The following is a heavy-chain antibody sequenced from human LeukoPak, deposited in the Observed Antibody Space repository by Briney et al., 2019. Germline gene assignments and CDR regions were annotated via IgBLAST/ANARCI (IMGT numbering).Heavy chain of an antibody. CDR2: IDYSGST. V-gene: IGHV4-59*01. J-gene: IGHJ4*02. CDR3: AKRIGSYWY. D-gene: IGHD1-26*01. CDR1: GDSISFNY. Sequence: RSSETLSLTCTVSGDSISFNYWNWIRQPPGKGLEWIGHIDYSGSTSYNPSLKSRLTISIDTSKDQFSLYLSSVTAADTGVYYCAKRIGSYWYWGQGTLVTVSS.